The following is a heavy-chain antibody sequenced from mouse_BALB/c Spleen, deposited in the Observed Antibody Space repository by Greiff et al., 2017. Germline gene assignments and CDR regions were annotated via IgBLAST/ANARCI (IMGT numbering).Heavy chain of an antibody. D-gene: IGHD3-1*01. CDR3: ARRGATSYFDY. CDR2: ISSGGGST. Sequence: EVHLVESGGGLVKPGGSLKLSCAASGFAFSSYDMSWVRQTPEKRLEWVAYISSGGGSTYYPDTVKGRFTISRDNAKNTLYLQMSSLKSEDTAMYYCARRGATSYFDYWGQGTTLTVSS. V-gene: IGHV5-12-1*01. CDR1: GFAFSSYD. J-gene: IGHJ2*01.